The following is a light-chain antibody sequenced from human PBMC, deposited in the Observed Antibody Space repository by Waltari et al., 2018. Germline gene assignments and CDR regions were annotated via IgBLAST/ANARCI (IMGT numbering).Light chain of an antibody. CDR2: DVS. V-gene: IGLV2-14*03. Sequence: QSALTQPASLSGSPGQSITISCNGTSSEVGGYNYVSWYQQHPGKAPKLMIYDVSKRPSGVSNRFSGSKSGNTASLTISGLQAEDEADYYCSSYTRSRTYVFGTGTKVTVL. CDR1: SSEVGGYNY. J-gene: IGLJ1*01. CDR3: SSYTRSRTYV.